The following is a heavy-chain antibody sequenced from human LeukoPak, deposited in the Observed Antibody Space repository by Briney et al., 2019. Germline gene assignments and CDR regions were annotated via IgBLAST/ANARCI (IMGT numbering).Heavy chain of an antibody. J-gene: IGHJ4*02. CDR1: GGSFSGYY. D-gene: IGHD6-13*01. V-gene: IGHV4-34*01. CDR2: INHSGST. Sequence: SETLSLTCAVYGGSFSGYYWSWIRQPPEKGLEWIGEINHSGSTNYNPSLKSRVTISVDTSKNQFSLKLSSVTAADTAVYYCARLYSSSWYSGSAWGQGTLVTVSS. CDR3: ARLYSSSWYSGSA.